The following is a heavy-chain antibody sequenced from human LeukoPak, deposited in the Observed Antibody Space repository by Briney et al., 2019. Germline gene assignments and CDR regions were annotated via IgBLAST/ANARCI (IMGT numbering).Heavy chain of an antibody. D-gene: IGHD7-27*01. CDR2: IYYSGST. CDR3: AREGITGDDLGY. V-gene: IGHV4-59*12. Sequence: SETLSLTCTVSGGSISSYYWSWIRQPPGKGLEWIGYIYYSGSTNYNPSLKSRVTISVDTSKNQFSLKLSSVTAADTAVYYCAREGITGDDLGYWGQGTLVTVSS. J-gene: IGHJ4*02. CDR1: GGSISSYY.